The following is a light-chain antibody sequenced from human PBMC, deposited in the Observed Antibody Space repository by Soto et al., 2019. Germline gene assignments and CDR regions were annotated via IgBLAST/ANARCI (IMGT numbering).Light chain of an antibody. J-gene: IGLJ2*01. CDR2: DVT. CDR3: SSYSKKDILI. V-gene: IGLV2-14*03. CDR1: SSDVGAYNY. Sequence: QSALTQPASVSGSPGQSITISCGGTSSDVGAYNYVSLYQQHPGKAPKLIIFDVTSRPSGVSNRFSGSKSANTASLTISGLQAEDAADYYCSSYSKKDILIFGGGTKLTVL.